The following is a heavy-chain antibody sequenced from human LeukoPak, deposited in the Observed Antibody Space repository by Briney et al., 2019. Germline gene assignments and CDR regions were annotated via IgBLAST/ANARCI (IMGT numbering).Heavy chain of an antibody. D-gene: IGHD3-22*01. CDR3: ARDGGPHYYDSSGPLDY. J-gene: IGHJ4*02. Sequence: PSETLSLTCTVSGGSISSSSYYWGWIRQPPGKGLEWIGSIYYSGSTYYNPSLKSRVTISVDTSKNQFSLKLSSVTAADTAVYYCARDGGPHYYDSSGPLDYWGQGTLVTVSS. CDR2: IYYSGST. V-gene: IGHV4-39*07. CDR1: GGSISSSSYY.